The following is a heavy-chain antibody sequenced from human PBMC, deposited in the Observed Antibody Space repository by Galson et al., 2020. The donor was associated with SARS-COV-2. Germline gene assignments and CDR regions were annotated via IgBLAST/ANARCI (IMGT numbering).Heavy chain of an antibody. CDR3: ARGRVGATNYVDY. D-gene: IGHD1-26*01. CDR2: INHTRST. V-gene: IGHV4-34*01. CDR1: ASSFSGYY. J-gene: IGHJ4*02. Sequence: SETLSLTCAVYASSFSGYYSTWIRQPPGKGLEWIGEINHTRSTNYNPSLKSGVTISVDTSKNQSPLKLRSVTAADTAVFHCARGRVGATNYVDYWGQGSLVTVSS.